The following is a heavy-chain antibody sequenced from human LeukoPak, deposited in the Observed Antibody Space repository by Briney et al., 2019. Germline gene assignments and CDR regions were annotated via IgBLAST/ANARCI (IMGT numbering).Heavy chain of an antibody. CDR1: GGSISSYY. D-gene: IGHD3-16*01. J-gene: IGHJ5*02. V-gene: IGHV4-59*12. Sequence: PSETLSLTCTVSGGSISSYYWSWIRQPPGKGLEWIGYIYYSGSTNYNPSLKSRVTISVDTSKNQFSLKLSSVTAADTAVYYFGGPGGNCWFDHWGQGTLVTVSS. CDR3: GGPGGNCWFDH. CDR2: IYYSGST.